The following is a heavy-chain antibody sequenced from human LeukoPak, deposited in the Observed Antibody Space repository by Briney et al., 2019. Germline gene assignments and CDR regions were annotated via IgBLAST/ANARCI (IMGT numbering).Heavy chain of an antibody. D-gene: IGHD3-22*01. V-gene: IGHV1-2*02. J-gene: IGHJ4*02. CDR1: GYTFTGYY. Sequence: GASVKVSCKASGYTFTGYYMHWVRQAPGQGLEWMGWINPNSGGTNYAQKFQGRVTMTRDTFISTAYMELSRLRSDDTAVYYCARQTAMVTNYYDSSGLDYWGQGTLVTVSS. CDR2: INPNSGGT. CDR3: ARQTAMVTNYYDSSGLDY.